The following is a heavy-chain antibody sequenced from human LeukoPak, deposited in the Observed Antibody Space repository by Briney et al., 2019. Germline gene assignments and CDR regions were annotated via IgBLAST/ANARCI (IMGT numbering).Heavy chain of an antibody. CDR3: ARGLAWYEVDY. J-gene: IGHJ4*02. V-gene: IGHV4-39*07. CDR2: IYYSGST. CDR1: GGSISSSSYY. Sequence: PSETLSLTCTVSGGSISSSSYYWGWIRQPPGKGLEWIGSIYYSGSTYYNPSLKSRVTISVDTSKNQFSLKLSSVTAADTAVYYCARGLAWYEVDYWGQGTLVTVSS. D-gene: IGHD6-13*01.